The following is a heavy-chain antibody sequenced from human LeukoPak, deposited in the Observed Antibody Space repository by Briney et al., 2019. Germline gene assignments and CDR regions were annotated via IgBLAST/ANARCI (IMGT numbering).Heavy chain of an antibody. CDR3: ATYRQVLLPFES. CDR1: GFTFSTFA. J-gene: IGHJ4*02. D-gene: IGHD2-8*02. V-gene: IGHV3-23*01. CDR2: IFPSGGEI. Sequence: GGSLRLSCEASGFTFSTFAMIWVRQPPGKGLEWVSSIFPSGGEIHYADSVRGRFTTSRDNSKSTLSLQMNSLRAEDTAIYYCATYRQVLLPFESWGQGTLVTVSS.